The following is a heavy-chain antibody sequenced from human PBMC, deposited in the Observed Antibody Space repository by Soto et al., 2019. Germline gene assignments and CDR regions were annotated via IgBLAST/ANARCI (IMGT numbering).Heavy chain of an antibody. D-gene: IGHD5-18*01. CDR2: IYYSGST. J-gene: IGHJ6*02. CDR1: GGSISSYY. CDR3: ARGVDTAMVRDYYYGMDV. Sequence: SETLSLTCTVSGGSISSYYWSWIRQPPGKGLEWIGYIYYSGSTNYNPSLKSRVTISVDTSKNQFSLKLSSVTAADTAVYYCARGVDTAMVRDYYYGMDVWGQGTTVTVSS. V-gene: IGHV4-59*01.